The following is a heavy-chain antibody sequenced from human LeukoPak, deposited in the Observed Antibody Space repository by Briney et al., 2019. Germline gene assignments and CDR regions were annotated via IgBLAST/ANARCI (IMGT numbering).Heavy chain of an antibody. Sequence: GGSLRLSCAASGFTFSSYGMHWVRQAPGKGLEWVAFIRYDGSNKYYADSVKGRFTISRDNSKNTLYLQMNSLRAEDTAVYYCANYSSSPLGKPDWGQGTLVTVSS. CDR2: IRYDGSNK. V-gene: IGHV3-30*02. CDR3: ANYSSSPLGKPD. CDR1: GFTFSSYG. J-gene: IGHJ4*02. D-gene: IGHD6-13*01.